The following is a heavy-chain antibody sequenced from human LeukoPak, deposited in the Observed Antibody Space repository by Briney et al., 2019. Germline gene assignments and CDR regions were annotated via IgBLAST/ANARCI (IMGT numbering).Heavy chain of an antibody. V-gene: IGHV4-4*02. Sequence: SGTLSLTCAVSGGFISSSNWWSWVRQPPGKGLEWIGEIYHSWSTNYNASLKSRVTISVDKSKNPFSLKLSSVTAADTAVYYCAREARSGYYDSSGTYVYWGQGTLVTVSS. D-gene: IGHD3-22*01. J-gene: IGHJ4*02. CDR1: GGFISSSNW. CDR2: IYHSWST. CDR3: AREARSGYYDSSGTYVY.